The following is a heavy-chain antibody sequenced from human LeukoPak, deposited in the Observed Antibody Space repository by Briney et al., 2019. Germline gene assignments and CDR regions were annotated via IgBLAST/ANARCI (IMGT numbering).Heavy chain of an antibody. CDR2: ISGSGGST. CDR3: AKDPPLGDFWSGYYNHY. CDR1: GITFSSYA. J-gene: IGHJ4*02. D-gene: IGHD3-3*01. Sequence: QPGGSLRLSCAASGITFSSYAMSWVRQAPGKGLEWVSAISGSGGSTYYADSVKGRFTISRDNSKNTLYLQMNSLRAEDTAVYYCAKDPPLGDFWSGYYNHYWGQGTLVTVSS. V-gene: IGHV3-23*01.